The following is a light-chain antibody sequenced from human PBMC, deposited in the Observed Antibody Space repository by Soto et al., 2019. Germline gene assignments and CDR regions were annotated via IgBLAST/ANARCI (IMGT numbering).Light chain of an antibody. CDR3: QQYGSSPS. J-gene: IGKJ4*01. Sequence: EILLTQSPATLSVSPGERATLSCRASQSVSSNLAWYQQKPGLAPRLLIYDASSRATGISDRFSGSGSGTDFTLTISRLEPEDFAVYYCQQYGSSPSFGGGTKVDIK. CDR2: DAS. CDR1: QSVSSN. V-gene: IGKV3D-20*01.